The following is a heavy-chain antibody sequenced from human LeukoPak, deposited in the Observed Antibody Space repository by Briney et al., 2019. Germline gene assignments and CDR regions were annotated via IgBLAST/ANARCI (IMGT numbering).Heavy chain of an antibody. Sequence: ASVKVSCKASGYTFTGYYTHWVRQAPGQGLEWMGWINPNSGGTNYAQKFQGRVTMTRDTSISTAYMELSRLRSDDTAVYYCARDYYGSVGFDYWGQGTLVTVSS. CDR2: INPNSGGT. CDR3: ARDYYGSVGFDY. D-gene: IGHD3-10*01. J-gene: IGHJ4*02. CDR1: GYTFTGYY. V-gene: IGHV1-2*02.